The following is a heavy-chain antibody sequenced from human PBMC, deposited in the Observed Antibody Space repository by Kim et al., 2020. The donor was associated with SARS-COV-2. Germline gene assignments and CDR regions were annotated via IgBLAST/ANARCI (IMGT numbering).Heavy chain of an antibody. Sequence: GGSLRLSCAASGFTFSSYAMSWVRQAPGKGLEWVSAISGSGGSTYYADSVKGRFTISRDNSKNKLYLQMNSLRAEDTAVYYCAKGVSITIFGVVIIPVLPEYYFVYWGQGTLVTVSS. CDR3: AKGVSITIFGVVIIPVLPEYYFVY. V-gene: IGHV3-23*01. J-gene: IGHJ4*02. CDR1: GFTFSSYA. CDR2: ISGSGGST. D-gene: IGHD3-3*01.